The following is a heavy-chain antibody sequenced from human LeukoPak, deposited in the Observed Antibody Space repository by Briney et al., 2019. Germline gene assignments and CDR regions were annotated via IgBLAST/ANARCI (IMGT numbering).Heavy chain of an antibody. CDR1: GFTFSRSA. CDR2: IIYSGGAT. V-gene: IGHV3-23*01. Sequence: GGSLRLSCAASGFTFSRSAMTWVRQGPGRGLEFVASIIYSGGATYYADSVKGRFTISRDNSKNTLYLQMNSLRAEDTALYYCAKDGLYYDGSEHVYYFDSWGQGTLVTVSS. D-gene: IGHD3-22*01. CDR3: AKDGLYYDGSEHVYYFDS. J-gene: IGHJ4*02.